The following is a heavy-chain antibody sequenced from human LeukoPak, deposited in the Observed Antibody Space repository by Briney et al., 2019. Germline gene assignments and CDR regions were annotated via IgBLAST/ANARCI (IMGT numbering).Heavy chain of an antibody. CDR2: IYYSGTT. Sequence: PSETLSLTCTVSGGSISSSSHHWGWLRQPPGKGLEWIGSIYYSGTTYYKPSLRSRVTISIDTSKNQFYLRLTSVTAADTAVYYCARESSSSPDYWGQGTLVTVSS. CDR3: ARESSSSPDY. D-gene: IGHD6-6*01. CDR1: GGSISSSSHH. J-gene: IGHJ4*02. V-gene: IGHV4-39*07.